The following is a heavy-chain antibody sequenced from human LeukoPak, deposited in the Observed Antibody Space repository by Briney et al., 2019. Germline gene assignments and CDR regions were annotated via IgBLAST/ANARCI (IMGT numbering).Heavy chain of an antibody. Sequence: PGGSLRLSCAASGFTFSSYSMNWVRQAPGKGLEWVSSISSSSSYIYYADSVKGRFTISRDTAKNSLYLQMNSLRAEDTAVYYCARDKPGSSGYKAFDIWGQGTMVTVSS. CDR3: ARDKPGSSGYKAFDI. CDR2: ISSSSSYI. V-gene: IGHV3-21*01. CDR1: GFTFSSYS. D-gene: IGHD3-22*01. J-gene: IGHJ3*02.